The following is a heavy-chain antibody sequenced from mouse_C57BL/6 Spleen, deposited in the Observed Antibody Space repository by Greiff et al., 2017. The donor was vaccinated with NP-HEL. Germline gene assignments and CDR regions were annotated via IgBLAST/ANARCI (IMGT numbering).Heavy chain of an antibody. J-gene: IGHJ1*03. CDR1: GFTFSDAW. CDR2: IRNKANNHAT. D-gene: IGHD3-2*02. Sequence: EVMLVESGGGLVQPGGSMKLSCAASGFTFSDAWMDWVRQSPEKGLEWVAEIRNKANNHATYYAESVNGRFTISRDDSKSSVYLQMNSLRAEDTGIYYCTGAQATGWYFDVWGTGTTVTVSS. CDR3: TGAQATGWYFDV. V-gene: IGHV6-6*01.